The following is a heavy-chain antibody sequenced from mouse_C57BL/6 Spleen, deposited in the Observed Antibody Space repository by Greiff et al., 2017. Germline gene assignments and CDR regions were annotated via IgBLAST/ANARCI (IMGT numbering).Heavy chain of an antibody. CDR1: GYTFTDYY. CDR3: ARELRWAMDY. J-gene: IGHJ4*01. V-gene: IGHV1-26*01. CDR2: INPNNGGT. Sequence: EVQLQQSGPELVKPGASVKISCKASGYTFTDYYMNWVKQSHGKSLEWIGDINPNNGGTSYNQKFKGKATLTVDKSSSTAYMELRSLTSEDSAVYYCARELRWAMDYWGQGTSVTVSS. D-gene: IGHD3-2*02.